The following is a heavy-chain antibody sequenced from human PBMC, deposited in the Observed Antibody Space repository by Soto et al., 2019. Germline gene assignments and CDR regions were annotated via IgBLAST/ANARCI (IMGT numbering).Heavy chain of an antibody. V-gene: IGHV5-51*03. CDR2: INPDDSDT. J-gene: IGHJ4*02. D-gene: IGHD3-10*01. Sequence: EVQLVQSGAEVKKPGESLKISCKGSGYRFTDYWIGWLRQMPGKGLEWMGIINPDDSDTRYSPSFQGQVTISADKSMSTAYLQWSSLEDLDIAMYYCASLRDLDFWAWGQGTLVTVSS. CDR3: ASLRDLDFWA. CDR1: GYRFTDYW.